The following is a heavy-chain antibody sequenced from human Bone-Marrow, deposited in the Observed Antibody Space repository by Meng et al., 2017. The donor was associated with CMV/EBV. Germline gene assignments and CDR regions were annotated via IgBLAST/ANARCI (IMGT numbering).Heavy chain of an antibody. CDR2: IYYSGST. V-gene: IGHV4-61*01. D-gene: IGHD6-13*01. CDR1: GGSVSSGSYY. Sequence: SETLSLTCTVSGGSVSSGSYYWSWIRQPPGKGLEWIGYIYYSGSTNYNPSLKSRVTISVDTSKNQFSLKLSSVTAADTAVYYCAEIAAAGTIDYWGQGTLVTVSS. J-gene: IGHJ4*02. CDR3: AEIAAAGTIDY.